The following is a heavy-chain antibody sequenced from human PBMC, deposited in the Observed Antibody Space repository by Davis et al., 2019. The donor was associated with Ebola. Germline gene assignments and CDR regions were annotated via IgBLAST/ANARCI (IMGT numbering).Heavy chain of an antibody. V-gene: IGHV3-15*01. D-gene: IGHD3-3*01. CDR1: GFTFSNAY. Sequence: PGGSLRLSCAASGFTFSNAYMNWVRQIPGKGLEWVGRIKSETYGGTTDYASPVKGRFTILRDDSRNTLFLEMTSLKIEDTAVYYCTSSYDDFWSGFYDWGQGTLVTVSS. J-gene: IGHJ4*02. CDR3: TSSYDDFWSGFYD. CDR2: IKSETYGGTT.